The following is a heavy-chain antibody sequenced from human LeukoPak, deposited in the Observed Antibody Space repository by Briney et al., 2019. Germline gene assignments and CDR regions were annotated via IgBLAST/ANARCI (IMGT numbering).Heavy chain of an antibody. J-gene: IGHJ4*02. D-gene: IGHD6-19*01. CDR3: ATKQWLAPPPDS. CDR1: GFTFSKYG. CDR2: INTNGTVT. Sequence: GGSLRLSCAASGFTFSKYGMLWVRQAPGKGLESVSRINTNGTVTTYADSVKGRFTVSRDNANNTMFLQMNSVRDEDTAVYYCATKQWLAPPPDSWGQGTPVTVSS. V-gene: IGHV3-74*01.